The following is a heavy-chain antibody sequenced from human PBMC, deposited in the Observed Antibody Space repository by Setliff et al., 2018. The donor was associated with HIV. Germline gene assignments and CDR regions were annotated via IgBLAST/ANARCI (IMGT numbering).Heavy chain of an antibody. V-gene: IGHV3-48*04. D-gene: IGHD6-19*01. CDR3: ARDCVAVAGTGPDAFDI. CDR2: ISNSGSTI. Sequence: PGGSLRLSCAASGFTLSSYSMNWVRQAPGKGLEWVSYISNSGSTIYYADSVKGRFTISRDNAKNSLYLQMNSLRAEDTAVYYCARDCVAVAGTGPDAFDIWGRGTMVTVSS. J-gene: IGHJ3*02. CDR1: GFTLSSYS.